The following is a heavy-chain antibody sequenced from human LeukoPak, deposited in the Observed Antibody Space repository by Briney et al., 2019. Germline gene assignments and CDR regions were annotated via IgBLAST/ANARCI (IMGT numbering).Heavy chain of an antibody. Sequence: SETLSLTCSVYGGSFSEHYWSWIRQPPGKGLEWIGEVNHSGGTNYNPSLKSRVTISVDTSINQFSLKLSSVTAADTAVYYCARAVRRITIFGVVTDAFDIWGQGTMVTVSS. CDR1: GGSFSEHY. V-gene: IGHV4-34*01. CDR3: ARAVRRITIFGVVTDAFDI. D-gene: IGHD3-3*01. CDR2: VNHSGGT. J-gene: IGHJ3*02.